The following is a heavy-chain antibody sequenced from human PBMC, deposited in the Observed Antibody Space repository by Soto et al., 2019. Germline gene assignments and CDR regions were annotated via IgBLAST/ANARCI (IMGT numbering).Heavy chain of an antibody. J-gene: IGHJ3*02. CDR1: GYPFTNSG. Sequence: QAQLVQSGAELKKPGASVKVSCKASGYPFTNSGISWVRQAPGQGLEWMGWISAYNGNTNYAQNLQGRLSMTTDTSTRTAYLELRSLRSDDTAVYFCATATIFGSEAFDIWGQGTLVTVSS. D-gene: IGHD3-3*01. CDR2: ISAYNGNT. V-gene: IGHV1-18*01. CDR3: ATATIFGSEAFDI.